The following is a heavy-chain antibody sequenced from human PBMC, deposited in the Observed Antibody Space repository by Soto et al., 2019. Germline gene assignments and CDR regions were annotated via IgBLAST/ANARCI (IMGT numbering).Heavy chain of an antibody. Sequence: GGSLRLSCAASGFTFRSFTMNWVRQAPGKGLEWVSTISSNSAYIYYTDALRGRFTISRDNAKNSLHLQMNSLRAEDTAVYFCAKVLRREYSDSLTDAFDFWGQGAMVTVSS. J-gene: IGHJ3*01. CDR3: AKVLRREYSDSLTDAFDF. CDR1: GFTFRSFT. CDR2: ISSNSAYI. V-gene: IGHV3-21*01. D-gene: IGHD4-17*01.